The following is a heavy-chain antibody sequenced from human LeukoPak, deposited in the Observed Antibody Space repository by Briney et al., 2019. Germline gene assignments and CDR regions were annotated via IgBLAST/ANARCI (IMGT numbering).Heavy chain of an antibody. J-gene: IGHJ4*02. CDR3: ARLAYCGGDCYSAPPVY. D-gene: IGHD2-21*02. CDR1: GGSISSYY. CDR2: IYTSGST. V-gene: IGHV4-4*08. Sequence: ASETLSLTCTVSGGSISSYYWSWIRQPPGKGLEWIGYIYTSGSTNYNPSLKSRVTISVDTSKNQFSLKLSSVTAADTAVYYCARLAYCGGDCYSAPPVYWGQGTLVTVSS.